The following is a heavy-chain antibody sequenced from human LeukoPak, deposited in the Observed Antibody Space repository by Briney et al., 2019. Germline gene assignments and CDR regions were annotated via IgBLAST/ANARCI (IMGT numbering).Heavy chain of an antibody. J-gene: IGHJ5*02. V-gene: IGHV3-20*04. Sequence: GGSLRLSCAASGFTFSSYGMSWVRQAPGKGLEWVSYINWNGGSTGYADSVKGRFTISRDNAKNSLYLQMNSLRAEDTALYYCARVKADNWFDPWGQGTLVTVSS. CDR3: ARVKADNWFDP. CDR2: INWNGGST. CDR1: GFTFSSYG.